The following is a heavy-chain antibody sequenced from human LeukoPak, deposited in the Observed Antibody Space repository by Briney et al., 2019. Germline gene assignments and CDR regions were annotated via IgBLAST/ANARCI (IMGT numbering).Heavy chain of an antibody. J-gene: IGHJ3*02. CDR1: GFTFSSYA. D-gene: IGHD3-10*01. CDR2: ISYDGSNK. Sequence: GGSLRLSCAASGFTFSSYAMHWVRQAPGKGLEWVAVISYDGSNKYYADSVKGRFTISRDNSKNTLYLQMNSLRAEDTAVYYCARDQSITMVRGVGGDAFDIWGQGTMVTVSS. V-gene: IGHV3-30-3*01. CDR3: ARDQSITMVRGVGGDAFDI.